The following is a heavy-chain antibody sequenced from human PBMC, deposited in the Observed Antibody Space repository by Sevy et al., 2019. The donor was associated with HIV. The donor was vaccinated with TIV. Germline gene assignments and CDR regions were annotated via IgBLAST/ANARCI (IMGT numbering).Heavy chain of an antibody. V-gene: IGHV4-4*07. CDR2: IYTSGST. D-gene: IGHD2-2*01. CDR3: ARDIVVVPADTNYYYYYGMDV. J-gene: IGHJ6*02. CDR1: GGSISSYY. Sequence: SETLSLTCTVSGGSISSYYWSWIRQPAGKGLEWIGRIYTSGSTNYNPSLKSQVTMSVDTSKNQFSLKLSSVTAADTAVYYCARDIVVVPADTNYYYYYGMDVWGQGTTVTVSS.